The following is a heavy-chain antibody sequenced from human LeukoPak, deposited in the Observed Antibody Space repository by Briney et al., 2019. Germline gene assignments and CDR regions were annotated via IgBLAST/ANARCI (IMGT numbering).Heavy chain of an antibody. CDR3: ATIPVGWTYYFDY. V-gene: IGHV3-9*01. Sequence: GGSLRLSCAASGFTFDDYAMHWVRQAPGKGLEWVSGISWNSGSIGYVDSVKGRFTISRDNAKNSLYLQMNSLRAEDTAVYYCATIPVGWTYYFDYWGQGTLVTVSS. D-gene: IGHD2-8*02. J-gene: IGHJ4*01. CDR2: ISWNSGSI. CDR1: GFTFDDYA.